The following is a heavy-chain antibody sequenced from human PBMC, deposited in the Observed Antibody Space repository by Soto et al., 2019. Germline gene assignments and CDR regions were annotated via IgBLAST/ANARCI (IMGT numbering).Heavy chain of an antibody. V-gene: IGHV3-33*01. Sequence: VQLVESGGGVVQPGRSLRLSCAASGFTFSSYGMHWVRQAPGKGLEWVAVIWYDGSNKYYADSVKGRFTISRDNSKNTLYLQMNSLRAEDTAVYYCAREMGVLNFDYWGQGTLVTVSS. J-gene: IGHJ4*02. CDR2: IWYDGSNK. D-gene: IGHD3-10*01. CDR3: AREMGVLNFDY. CDR1: GFTFSSYG.